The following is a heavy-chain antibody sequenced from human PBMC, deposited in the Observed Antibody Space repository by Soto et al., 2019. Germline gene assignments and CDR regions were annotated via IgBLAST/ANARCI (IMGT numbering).Heavy chain of an antibody. Sequence: QVLLVQSGAEVTRPGASVKVSCKASGYTFTSYYMHWGRQAPGQGVEWMAMINPSGGRTKYAQIFQGRVTLTRDTSTGTVDMELSSLTSEDTAIYYCARGPSCGGDCYLFDYWGQGTQVTVSS. D-gene: IGHD2-21*02. CDR1: GYTFTSYY. J-gene: IGHJ4*02. CDR2: INPSGGRT. CDR3: ARGPSCGGDCYLFDY. V-gene: IGHV1-46*01.